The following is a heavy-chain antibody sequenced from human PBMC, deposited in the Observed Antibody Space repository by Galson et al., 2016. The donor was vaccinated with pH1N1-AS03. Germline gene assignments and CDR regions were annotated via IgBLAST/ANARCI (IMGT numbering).Heavy chain of an antibody. CDR3: ARRNPNPNFAIWYQHDYGMDV. V-gene: IGHV3-74*01. J-gene: IGHJ6*02. D-gene: IGHD2-2*01. CDR2: ISNDGRNV. Sequence: SLRLSCAASGFTFSMSYIHWVRQAPGKGLEWVSRISNDGRNVRYADFVKGRFAVSRDNAKNTEFLQMNSLRADDTAVYFCARRNPNPNFAIWYQHDYGMDVWGQGTTVAVSS. CDR1: GFTFSMSY.